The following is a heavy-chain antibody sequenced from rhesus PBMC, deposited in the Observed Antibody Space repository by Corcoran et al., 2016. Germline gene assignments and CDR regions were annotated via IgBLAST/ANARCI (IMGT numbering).Heavy chain of an antibody. J-gene: IGHJ4*01. CDR2: ISSSGRP. D-gene: IGHD3-3*01. Sequence: QVQLQESGPGLVKPSETLSLTCAVSGGSISSSYWSWIRQAPGKGLVWIGRISSSGRPYYNPSLKCRVTLSVATSKTQFSLTRSPVTAADTAVYYCASGPLQYLDWLWGQGVLVTVSS. V-gene: IGHV4S11*01. CDR3: ASGPLQYLDWL. CDR1: GGSISSSY.